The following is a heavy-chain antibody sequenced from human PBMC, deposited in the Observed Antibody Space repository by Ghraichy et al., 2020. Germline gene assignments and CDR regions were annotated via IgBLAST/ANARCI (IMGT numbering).Heavy chain of an antibody. Sequence: AAVQVSCKASGYIFTDYYIHWVRQAPGQGLEWLGSINPSSGDTSYAHKFQGRVTMTRATSISTAYMELSRLTSDDTALSYCSRATYGSGTGGGGDAFDIFRQGTIVTFSS. CDR3: SRATYGSGTGGGGDAFDI. V-gene: IGHV1-2*02. D-gene: IGHD3-10*01. J-gene: IGHJ3*02. CDR2: INPSSGDT. CDR1: GYIFTDYY.